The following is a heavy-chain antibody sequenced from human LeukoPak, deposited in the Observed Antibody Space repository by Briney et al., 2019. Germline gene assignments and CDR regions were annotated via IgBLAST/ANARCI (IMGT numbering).Heavy chain of an antibody. J-gene: IGHJ4*02. CDR2: ISSSGRAI. Sequence: GGSLRLSCAGSGFTFSSYEMNWVRQAPGKGLEWVSYISSSGRAIYYADSVKGRFTVSRDNAKNSLYLQMNSLRAEDTAVYYCARCPRWAHFDYRGQGTLVTVSS. CDR1: GFTFSSYE. D-gene: IGHD4-23*01. V-gene: IGHV3-48*03. CDR3: ARCPRWAHFDY.